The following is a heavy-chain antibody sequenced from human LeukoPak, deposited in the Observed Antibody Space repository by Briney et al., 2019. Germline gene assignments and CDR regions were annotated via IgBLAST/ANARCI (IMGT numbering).Heavy chain of an antibody. J-gene: IGHJ4*02. V-gene: IGHV3-48*03. CDR1: GFTFSIYG. CDR3: AREDSSGLDY. Sequence: GGSLRLSCAASGFTFSIYGMNWVRQAPGKGLEWVSSSSGSTIYYADSVKGRFTISRDNAKNSLYLQMNSLRAEDTAIYYCAREDSSGLDYWGQGTLVTVSS. D-gene: IGHD6-19*01. CDR2: SSSGSTI.